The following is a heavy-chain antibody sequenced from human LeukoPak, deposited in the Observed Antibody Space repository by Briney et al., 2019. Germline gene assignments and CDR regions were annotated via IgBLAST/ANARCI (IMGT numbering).Heavy chain of an antibody. V-gene: IGHV4-34*01. CDR2: INHSGST. CDR1: GGSFSGYY. Sequence: PSETLSLTCAVYGGSFSGYYWSWIRQPPGKGLVWIGEINHSGSTNYNPSLKSRVTISVDTSKNQFSLKLSSVTAADTAVYYCARYEDYYDSSGSTQFDYWGQGTLVTVSS. J-gene: IGHJ4*02. D-gene: IGHD3-22*01. CDR3: ARYEDYYDSSGSTQFDY.